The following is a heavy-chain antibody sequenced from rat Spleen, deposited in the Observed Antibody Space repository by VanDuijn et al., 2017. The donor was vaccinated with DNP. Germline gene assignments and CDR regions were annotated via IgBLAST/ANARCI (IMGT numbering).Heavy chain of an antibody. V-gene: IGHV3-1*01. J-gene: IGHJ2*01. Sequence: VQLQESGPGLVQPSQSLSLTCSVSGYSITSTFRWDWIRKFPGNKVEYIGHISYSGRTNYNPSLKSRISITRDTSKNHFFLHLNSVTIEDTATYYCARWTRYFDYWGQGVMVTVSS. CDR3: ARWTRYFDY. CDR2: ISYSGRT. CDR1: GYSITSTF. D-gene: IGHD1-7*01.